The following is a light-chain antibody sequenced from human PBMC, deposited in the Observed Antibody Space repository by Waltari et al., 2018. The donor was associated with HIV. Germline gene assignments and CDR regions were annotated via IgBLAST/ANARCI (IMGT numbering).Light chain of an antibody. CDR1: QSVLYRSNNKNH. J-gene: IGKJ4*01. CDR2: WAS. V-gene: IGKV4-1*01. Sequence: DIVMTQSPDSLAVSLGERATINCKSSQSVLYRSNNKNHLAWYQQKPGQPPKLLIYWASTREFGVPDRFSGRGSGTDFTLTISSLQAEDVAVYYCQQYYSSPFTFGGGTRVEIK. CDR3: QQYYSSPFT.